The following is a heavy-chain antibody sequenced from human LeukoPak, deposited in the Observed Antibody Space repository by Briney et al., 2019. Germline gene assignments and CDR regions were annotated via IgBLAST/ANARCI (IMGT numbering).Heavy chain of an antibody. V-gene: IGHV3-23*01. CDR3: AKSYGSGIRHYYYYMDV. CDR1: AFTFSSYA. J-gene: IGHJ6*03. D-gene: IGHD3-10*01. Sequence: GGSLRLSCAASAFTFSSYAMSWVRQAPGKGLEWVSAISGSGGSTYYADSVKGRFTISRDNSKNTLYLQMNSLRAEDTAVYYCAKSYGSGIRHYYYYMDVWAKGTTVTVSS. CDR2: ISGSGGST.